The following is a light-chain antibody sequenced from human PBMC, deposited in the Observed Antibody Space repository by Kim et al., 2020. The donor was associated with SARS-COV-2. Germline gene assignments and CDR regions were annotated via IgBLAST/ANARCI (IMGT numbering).Light chain of an antibody. CDR3: AAWDDSLSGWL. CDR2: KNN. J-gene: IGLJ3*02. CDR1: ISNIGSNY. Sequence: GQRVTISCSGTISNIGSNYVYWYQQLPGAAPKLLIYKNNQRPSGVPDRFSGSRSGTSASLAISGLRSEDEADYYCAAWDDSLSGWLFGGGTQLTVL. V-gene: IGLV1-47*01.